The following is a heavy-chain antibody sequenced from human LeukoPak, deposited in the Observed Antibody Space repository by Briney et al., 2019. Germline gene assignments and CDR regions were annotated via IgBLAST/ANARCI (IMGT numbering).Heavy chain of an antibody. CDR1: GFTFSTYW. V-gene: IGHV3-7*04. CDR3: TRALDY. J-gene: IGHJ4*02. Sequence: GGSLRLSCAASGFTFSTYWMNWGRQAPGKGLEWVANIKQDGSEKYYADSVKGRFTISRDNAKNSLYLQMNSLKVEDMAVYYCTRALDYWGQGTLVTVSS. CDR2: IKQDGSEK.